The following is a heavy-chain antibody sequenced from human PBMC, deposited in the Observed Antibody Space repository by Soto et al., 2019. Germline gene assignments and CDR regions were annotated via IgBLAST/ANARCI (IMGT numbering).Heavy chain of an antibody. J-gene: IGHJ3*02. D-gene: IGHD3-22*01. CDR3: ASSYDSSGPLDAFDI. CDR1: GYRFTSYW. Sequence: GESLKISCKGSGYRFTSYWIGWVRQMPGKGLEWMGIIYPGDSDTRYSPSFQGQVTISADKSISTAYLQWSSLKASDTAMYYCASSYDSSGPLDAFDIWGQGTMVTVSS. V-gene: IGHV5-51*01. CDR2: IYPGDSDT.